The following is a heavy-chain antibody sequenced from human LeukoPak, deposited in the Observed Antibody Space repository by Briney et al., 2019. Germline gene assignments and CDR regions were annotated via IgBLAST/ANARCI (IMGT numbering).Heavy chain of an antibody. D-gene: IGHD5-24*01. J-gene: IGHJ4*02. CDR2: IYTSGST. CDR1: GGSISSGSYY. Sequence: RPSETLSLTCTVSGGSISSGSYYWNWIRQPAGKGLEWIGRIYTSGSTNYNPSLTSRVTISVDTSKNQFSLKLSSVTAADTAVYYCARGGGYNPYYWGQGTLVTVSS. V-gene: IGHV4-61*02. CDR3: ARGGGYNPYY.